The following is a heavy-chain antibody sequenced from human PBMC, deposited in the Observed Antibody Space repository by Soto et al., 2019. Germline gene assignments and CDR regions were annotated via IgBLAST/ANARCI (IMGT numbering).Heavy chain of an antibody. Sequence: SQTLSLTCAISGGSVSSNSAAWNWIRQSPSRGLEWLGRTYYRSKWYNDYAVSVKSRITINPDTSKNQFSLQLNSVTPEDSAVYYCARVKYDSSGYYSYFDYWGQGTLVTVSS. CDR1: GGSVSSNSAA. V-gene: IGHV6-1*01. J-gene: IGHJ4*02. CDR2: TYYRSKWYN. CDR3: ARVKYDSSGYYSYFDY. D-gene: IGHD3-22*01.